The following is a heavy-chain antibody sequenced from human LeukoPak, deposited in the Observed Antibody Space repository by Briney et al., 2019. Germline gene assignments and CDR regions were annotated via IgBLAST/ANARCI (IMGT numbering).Heavy chain of an antibody. J-gene: IGHJ5*02. D-gene: IGHD3-22*01. CDR3: ARDSPHYYDSSGYWFDP. Sequence: GGSLRLSCAASGFTFSSYWMSWVRQAPGKGLEWVAHIKQDGRDKYYVDSVKGRFTISRDNAKNSLYLQMNSLRAEDTAVYYCARDSPHYYDSSGYWFDPWGQGTLVTVSS. CDR2: IKQDGRDK. CDR1: GFTFSSYW. V-gene: IGHV3-7*01.